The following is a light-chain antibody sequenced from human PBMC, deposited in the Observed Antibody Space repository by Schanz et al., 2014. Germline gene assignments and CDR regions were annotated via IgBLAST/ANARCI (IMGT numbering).Light chain of an antibody. CDR2: EVS. CDR3: CSYVPSYTFL. J-gene: IGLJ3*02. V-gene: IGLV2-8*01. Sequence: QSALTQPPSASGSPGQSVTISCTGTSSDVGGYNFVSWYQQHPGKAPKLMIYEVSNRPSGVPDRFSGSKSGNTASLTVSGLQAEDEADYYCCSYVPSYTFLFGGGTKVTVL. CDR1: SSDVGGYNF.